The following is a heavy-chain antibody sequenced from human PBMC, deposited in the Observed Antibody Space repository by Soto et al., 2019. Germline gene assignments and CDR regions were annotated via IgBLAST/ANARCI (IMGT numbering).Heavy chain of an antibody. CDR3: AKGAVAGTPTSYYYYGMDV. V-gene: IGHV1-69*12. Sequence: QVQLLQSGAEVKKPGSSVRVSCEASGGTFRTYAISWVRQAPGQGLEWMGGIIPIFGTVNYAQKFQGRVTITADESTTTVYMDLRSLRSEDTAVYDCAKGAVAGTPTSYYYYGMDVWGQGTTVTVSS. CDR2: IIPIFGTV. D-gene: IGHD6-19*01. CDR1: GGTFRTYA. J-gene: IGHJ6*02.